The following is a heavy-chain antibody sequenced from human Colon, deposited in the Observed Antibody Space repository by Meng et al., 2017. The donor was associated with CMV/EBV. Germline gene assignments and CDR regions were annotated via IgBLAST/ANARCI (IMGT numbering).Heavy chain of an antibody. J-gene: IGHJ5*02. CDR1: GGSFSGYY. CDR2: INHSGST. V-gene: IGHV4-34*01. CDR3: ARDTRSGSYTWFDP. D-gene: IGHD3-10*01. Sequence: SETLSLTCAVYGGSFSGYYWSWIRQPPGTGLEWIGEINHSGSTNYNPSLKSRVTISVDKSKNQFSLKLSSVSAADTAVYYCARDTRSGSYTWFDPWGQGTLVTVSS.